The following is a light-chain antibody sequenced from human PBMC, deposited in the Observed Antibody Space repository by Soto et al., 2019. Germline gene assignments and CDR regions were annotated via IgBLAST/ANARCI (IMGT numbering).Light chain of an antibody. V-gene: IGLV2-8*01. CDR1: SSDIGTYDH. CDR3: TSYTGDDFTFV. CDR2: EVS. J-gene: IGLJ1*01. Sequence: QSALTQPPSASGSLGQSVTISCTGTSSDIGTYDHVSWYQQHPGRAPKLIIFEVSKRPSGVPDRFSGSKSGNTASLIVSGLQPDDEAEYHCTSYTGDDFTFVFGTGTKLTVL.